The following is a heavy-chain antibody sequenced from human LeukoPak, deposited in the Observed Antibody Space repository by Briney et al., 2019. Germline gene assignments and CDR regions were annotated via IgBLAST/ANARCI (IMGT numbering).Heavy chain of an antibody. J-gene: IGHJ6*03. D-gene: IGHD5-24*01. CDR1: GGTFSSYA. CDR2: IIPIFGTA. CDR3: ARFRDGRYYCMDV. Sequence: SVKVSCKASGGTFSSYAISWVRQAPGQGLEWMGGIIPIFGTANYAQKFQGRVTITTDESTSTAYMELSSLRSEDTAVYYCARFRDGRYYCMDVWGKGTTVTVSS. V-gene: IGHV1-69*05.